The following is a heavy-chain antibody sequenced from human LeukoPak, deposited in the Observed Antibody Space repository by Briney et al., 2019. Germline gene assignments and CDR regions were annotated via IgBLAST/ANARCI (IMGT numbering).Heavy chain of an antibody. CDR2: FDPEDGET. J-gene: IGHJ4*02. CDR3: ATLPYSSGWYYFDY. V-gene: IGHV1-24*01. Sequence: ASVKVSCKVSGYTLTELSMHWVRQAPGKGLEWMGGFDPEDGETIYAQKFQGRVTMTEDTSTDTAYVELSSLRSEDTAVYYCATLPYSSGWYYFDYWGQGTLVTVSS. CDR1: GYTLTELS. D-gene: IGHD6-19*01.